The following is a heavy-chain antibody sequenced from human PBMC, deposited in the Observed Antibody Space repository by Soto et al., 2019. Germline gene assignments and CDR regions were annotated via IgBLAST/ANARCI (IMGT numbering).Heavy chain of an antibody. CDR2: IYYSGST. J-gene: IGHJ4*02. D-gene: IGHD5-12*01. Sequence: SETLSLPCTVSGRPISSCIYYWGWIRQPPGKGLEWIGSIYYSGSTYYNPSLKSRVTISVDTSKNQFSLKLSSVTAADTAVYYCARRIVATETFDYWGQGTLVTVSS. CDR3: ARRIVATETFDY. V-gene: IGHV4-39*01. CDR1: GRPISSCIYY.